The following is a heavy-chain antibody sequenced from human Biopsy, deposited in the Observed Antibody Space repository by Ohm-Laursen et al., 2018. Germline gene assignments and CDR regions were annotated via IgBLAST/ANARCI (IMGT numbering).Heavy chain of an antibody. CDR2: IFNSANT. Sequence: SQTLSLTCTVSGGSIRSGGSYWSWIRQRPGKGLEWIGYIFNSANTYYNPSLKNLITISGDTSKNQSSLKLNSVTAADTAVYYCARGDYFDSNGYFWFDPWGQGTLVTVSS. CDR1: GGSIRSGGSY. J-gene: IGHJ5*02. D-gene: IGHD3-22*01. CDR3: ARGDYFDSNGYFWFDP. V-gene: IGHV4-31*01.